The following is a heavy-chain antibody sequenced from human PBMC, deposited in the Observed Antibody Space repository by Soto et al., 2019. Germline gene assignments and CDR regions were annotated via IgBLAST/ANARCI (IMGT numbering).Heavy chain of an antibody. V-gene: IGHV1-8*01. D-gene: IGHD4-17*01. J-gene: IGHJ5*02. CDR3: ARGIKYGAYSRWFAP. CDR1: GYTFTSYD. Sequence: QVQLVQSGAEVKKPGASVKVSCKASGYTFTSYDINWVRQATGQGLEYLGWMNPNSGNTAYVQKFQGRVTTTWDTSITTAYMELSSLRSEDTAVYFCARGIKYGAYSRWFAPWGQGTLVTVSS. CDR2: MNPNSGNT.